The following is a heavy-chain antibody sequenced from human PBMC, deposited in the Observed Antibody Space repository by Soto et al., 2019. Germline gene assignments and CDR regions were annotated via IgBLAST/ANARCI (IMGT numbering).Heavy chain of an antibody. CDR1: GGSFSGYY. CDR2: INHSGST. Sequence: SSETLSLTCAVYGGSFSGYYWSWIRQPPGKGLEWIGEINHSGSTNYNPSLKSRVTISVDTSKNQFSLKLSSVTAADTAVYYCARGMAYYYGSGSYYNPYYFDYWGQGTLVTVSS. J-gene: IGHJ4*02. V-gene: IGHV4-34*01. CDR3: ARGMAYYYGSGSYYNPYYFDY. D-gene: IGHD3-10*01.